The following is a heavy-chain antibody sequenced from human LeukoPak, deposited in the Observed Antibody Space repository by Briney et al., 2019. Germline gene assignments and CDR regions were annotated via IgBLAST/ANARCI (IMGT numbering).Heavy chain of an antibody. CDR3: ARARGYSYGSYMDV. CDR1: GGSISSSSYY. V-gene: IGHV4-39*07. CDR2: IYYSGST. J-gene: IGHJ6*03. D-gene: IGHD5-18*01. Sequence: PSETLSLTCTVSGGSISSSSYYWGWIRQPPGKGLEWIGSIYYSGSTYYNPSLKSRVTISVDTSKNQFSLRLTSVTAADTAVYYCARARGYSYGSYMDVWGKGTTVTVSS.